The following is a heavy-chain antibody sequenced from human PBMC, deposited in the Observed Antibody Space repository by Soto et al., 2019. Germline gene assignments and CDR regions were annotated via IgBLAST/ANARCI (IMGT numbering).Heavy chain of an antibody. J-gene: IGHJ5*02. V-gene: IGHV3-23*01. Sequence: GGSLRLSCAASGFTFSSYAMSWVRQAPEKGLEWISSISGSGFKKYYADSVKGRFTISRDNSKSTVYLELNNLSAEDTAVYHCAKNQGVELVPLATVDWFDPWGQGSVVTVSS. CDR2: ISGSGFKK. CDR3: AKNQGVELVPLATVDWFDP. D-gene: IGHD1-26*01. CDR1: GFTFSSYA.